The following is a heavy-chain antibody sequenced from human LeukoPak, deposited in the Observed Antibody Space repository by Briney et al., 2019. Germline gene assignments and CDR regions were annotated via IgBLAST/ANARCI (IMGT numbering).Heavy chain of an antibody. Sequence: SETLSLTCTVSGGSISSGGYYWSWIRQHPGQGLEWIGYIYYSGSTYYNPSLKSRVTISVDTSKNQFSLKLSSVTAADTAVYYCARGLRNSSSWDLNRTNWFDPWGQGTLVTVSS. CDR2: IYYSGST. D-gene: IGHD6-13*01. J-gene: IGHJ5*02. V-gene: IGHV4-31*03. CDR1: GGSISSGGYY. CDR3: ARGLRNSSSWDLNRTNWFDP.